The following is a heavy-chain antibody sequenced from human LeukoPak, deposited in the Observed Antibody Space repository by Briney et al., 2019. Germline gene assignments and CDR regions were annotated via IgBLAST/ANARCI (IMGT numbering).Heavy chain of an antibody. D-gene: IGHD4-17*01. V-gene: IGHV3-23*01. CDR2: ISASGGST. J-gene: IGHJ4*02. CDR1: GFTFSSYA. Sequence: GGSLRLSCAASGFTFSSYAMSWVRQAPGRGLEWVATISASGGSTHYADSVKGRFTISRDNSKNTLYLQMNSLRAEDTAVYYCAKWGLRSDYWGQGTLVTVSS. CDR3: AKWGLRSDY.